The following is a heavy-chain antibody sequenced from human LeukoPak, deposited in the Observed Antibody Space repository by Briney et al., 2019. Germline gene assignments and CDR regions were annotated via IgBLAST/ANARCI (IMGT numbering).Heavy chain of an antibody. CDR2: IYYSGST. CDR1: GGSISSYY. J-gene: IGHJ4*02. D-gene: IGHD6-19*01. V-gene: IGHV4-59*08. CDR3: ARQGSGWYDY. Sequence: SETLSLTCTVSGGSISSYYWSWIQQPPGKGLEWIGYIYYSGSTNYNPSLKSRVTISVDTSKNQFSLKLSSVTAADTAVYYCARQGSGWYDYWGQGTLVTVSS.